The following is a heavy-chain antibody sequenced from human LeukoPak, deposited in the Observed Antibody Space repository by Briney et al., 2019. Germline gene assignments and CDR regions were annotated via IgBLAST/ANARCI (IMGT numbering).Heavy chain of an antibody. CDR3: ATYSSSNGREFQY. CDR1: GFIFSNYW. J-gene: IGHJ1*01. Sequence: PGGSLRLSCEGSGFIFSNYWMSWVRQAPGKGLEWVANIQQHGSETYYGGSVKGRFTISRDNAKNSLYLQMNSLRAEDTAVYYCATYSSSNGREFQYWGQGTLVTVSS. CDR2: IQQHGSET. D-gene: IGHD2-2*01. V-gene: IGHV3-7*01.